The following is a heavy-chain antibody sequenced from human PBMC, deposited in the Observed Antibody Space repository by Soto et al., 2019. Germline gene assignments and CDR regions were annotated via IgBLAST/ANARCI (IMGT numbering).Heavy chain of an antibody. CDR2: IIPIFGTA. V-gene: IGHV1-69*13. J-gene: IGHJ5*02. Sequence: SVKVSCKASGGTFSSYAISWVRQAPGQGLEWMGGIIPIFGTANYAQKFQGRVTITADESTSTAYMELSSLRSEDTAVYYCARGHRQQLVPRRVWFDPWGQGTLVTVSS. CDR3: ARGHRQQLVPRRVWFDP. CDR1: GGTFSSYA. D-gene: IGHD6-13*01.